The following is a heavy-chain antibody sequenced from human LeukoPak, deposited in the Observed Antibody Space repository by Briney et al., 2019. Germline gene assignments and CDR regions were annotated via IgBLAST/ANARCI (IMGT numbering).Heavy chain of an antibody. V-gene: IGHV1-69*06. CDR2: SIPIFGTA. D-gene: IGHD3-22*01. J-gene: IGHJ4*02. Sequence: ASVKVSCKASGGTFSSYAISWVRQAPGQGLEWMGGSIPIFGTANYAQKFQCRVTITADKSTSTAYMEISSLRSEDTAVYYCASGGDYYDKSPGVYWGQGTLVTVSS. CDR1: GGTFSSYA. CDR3: ASGGDYYDKSPGVY.